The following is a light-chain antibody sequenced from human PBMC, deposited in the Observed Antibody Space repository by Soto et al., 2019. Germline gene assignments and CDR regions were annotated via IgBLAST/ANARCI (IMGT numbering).Light chain of an antibody. CDR2: DAS. CDR3: QHYNSYPEA. CDR1: QSISSC. V-gene: IGKV1-5*01. J-gene: IGKJ1*01. Sequence: DIQLTEVPSTLSASVGGKVTITCRASQSISSCLACYQQKAGKAPKLLIYDASTLQSGVPSRFSGSGSGTEFTLTISSLQPDDFATYYCQHYNSYPEAFGQGTKVDIK.